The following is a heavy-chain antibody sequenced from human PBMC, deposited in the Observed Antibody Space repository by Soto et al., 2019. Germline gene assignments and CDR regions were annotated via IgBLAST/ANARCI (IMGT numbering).Heavy chain of an antibody. Sequence: SETLSLTCAVYGGSFSGYYWTWIRQPPGKGLEWIGEINHSGSANYNPSLESRVTISVDRSKNQFSLKVNSVTDADTAVYYCGRMWSGYNSHWSQGTLVTVSS. D-gene: IGHD5-12*01. CDR1: GGSFSGYY. CDR2: INHSGSA. CDR3: GRMWSGYNSH. V-gene: IGHV4-34*01. J-gene: IGHJ4*02.